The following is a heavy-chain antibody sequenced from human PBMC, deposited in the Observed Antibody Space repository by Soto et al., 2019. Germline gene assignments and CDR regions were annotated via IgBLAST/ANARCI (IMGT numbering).Heavy chain of an antibody. D-gene: IGHD3-10*01. Sequence: EVQLLESGGGLIQPGGSLRLSCAASGFTFNNYAMSWVRQAPGKGLEWVSAIIGNGISTYYADSVRGRFTISRDNSENTLFLQMNRLRADDTAVYYCTRDAISMVRGTDNWFDPWGQGTLVTVSS. CDR1: GFTFNNYA. CDR3: TRDAISMVRGTDNWFDP. CDR2: IIGNGIST. J-gene: IGHJ5*02. V-gene: IGHV3-23*01.